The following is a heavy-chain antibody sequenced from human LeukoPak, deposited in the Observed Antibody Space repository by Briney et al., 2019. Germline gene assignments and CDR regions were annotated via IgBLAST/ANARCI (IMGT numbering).Heavy chain of an antibody. Sequence: GGSLRLSCAASGFAFSSYWMSWVRQAPGKGLEWLSGISGSGGATYYADSAKGRFTISRDNSKNTLYLQMKSLRAEDTAVYYCAKAQCSSASCYNFDYWGQGTLVTVSS. V-gene: IGHV3-23*01. CDR3: AKAQCSSASCYNFDY. J-gene: IGHJ4*02. CDR2: ISGSGGAT. CDR1: GFAFSSYW. D-gene: IGHD2-2*02.